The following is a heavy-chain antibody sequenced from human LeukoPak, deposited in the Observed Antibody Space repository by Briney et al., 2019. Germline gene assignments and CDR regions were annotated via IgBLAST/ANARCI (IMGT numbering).Heavy chain of an antibody. J-gene: IGHJ4*02. CDR2: MSGNGAST. D-gene: IGHD5-18*01. Sequence: PGGSLRLSCAASGFTLSSYGMSWVRQAPGKGLEWVAGMSGNGASTSYADSVKGRFTISRDNSQKTVFLQMNSLRVEDTAVYHCARLDGYSYGLPFDYWGQGALVTVSS. CDR1: GFTLSSYG. CDR3: ARLDGYSYGLPFDY. V-gene: IGHV3-23*01.